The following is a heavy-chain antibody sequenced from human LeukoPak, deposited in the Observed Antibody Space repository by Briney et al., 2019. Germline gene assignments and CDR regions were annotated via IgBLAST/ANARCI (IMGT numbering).Heavy chain of an antibody. D-gene: IGHD3-3*01. CDR3: ARLFTPLGVEYYFDY. V-gene: IGHV4-59*08. J-gene: IGHJ4*02. Sequence: SETLSLTCTVSGGSISSYYWSWLRQPPGKGLEWIGYIYYSGSTNYNPSLKSRVTISVDTSKNQFSLKLSSVTAADTAVYYCARLFTPLGVEYYFDYWGQGTLVTVSS. CDR2: IYYSGST. CDR1: GGSISSYY.